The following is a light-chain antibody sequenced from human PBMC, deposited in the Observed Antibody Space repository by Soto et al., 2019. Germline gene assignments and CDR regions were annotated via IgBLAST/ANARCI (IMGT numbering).Light chain of an antibody. Sequence: EIVLTQSPGTLSLSPGERATLSCRASQSVSSSYLAWYQQKPGQAPRLLIYGASTRATGIPARFSGSGSGTEFTLTISSLQSEDFALYFCQQRTSRPPPFGGWNKVDIK. CDR1: QSVSSSY. J-gene: IGKJ4*01. CDR2: GAS. V-gene: IGKV3-15*01. CDR3: QQRTSRPPP.